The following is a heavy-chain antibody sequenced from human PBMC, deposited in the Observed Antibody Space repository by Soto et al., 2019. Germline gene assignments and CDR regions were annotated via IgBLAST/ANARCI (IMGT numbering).Heavy chain of an antibody. V-gene: IGHV3-23*01. CDR1: GFTFSSYA. CDR2: ISGSGGST. Sequence: EVQLLESGGGLVQPGGSLRLSCAASGFTFSSYAMSWVRQAPGKGLEWVSAISGSGGSTYYADSVKGRFTISRDNSKNTLYLQMNSLRAEDTAVYYCAKWSRDYYDSSGYFDYWGQGTLVTVSS. J-gene: IGHJ4*02. D-gene: IGHD3-22*01. CDR3: AKWSRDYYDSSGYFDY.